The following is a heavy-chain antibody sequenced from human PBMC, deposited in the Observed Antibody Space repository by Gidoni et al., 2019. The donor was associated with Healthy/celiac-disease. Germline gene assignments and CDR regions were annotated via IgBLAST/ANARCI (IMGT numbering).Heavy chain of an antibody. J-gene: IGHJ4*02. D-gene: IGHD6-19*01. CDR3: ARLSSGWYGR. Sequence: QVQLVQSGADVKKPGAPVKFSCKAPGYTFTGYYMHWVRQAPGQGLEWMGWINPNSGGTNYAQKFQGRVTMTRDTSISTAYMELSRLRSDDTAVYYCARLSSGWYGRWGQGTLVTVSS. CDR1: GYTFTGYY. V-gene: IGHV1-2*02. CDR2: INPNSGGT.